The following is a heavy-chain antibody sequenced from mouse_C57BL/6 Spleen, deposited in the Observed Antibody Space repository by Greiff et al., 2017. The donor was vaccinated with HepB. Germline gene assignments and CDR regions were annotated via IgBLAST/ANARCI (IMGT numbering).Heavy chain of an antibody. V-gene: IGHV1-80*01. D-gene: IGHD2-1*01. CDR1: CYAFSSYW. CDR2: IYPGDGDT. J-gene: IGHJ4*01. Sequence: QVQLKQSGAELVKPGASVKISCKASCYAFSSYWMNWVKQRPGKGLEWIGQIYPGDGDTNYNGKFKGKATLTADKSSSTAYMQLSSLTSEDSAVYFCARNYYGNYEWAMDYWGQGTSVTVSS. CDR3: ARNYYGNYEWAMDY.